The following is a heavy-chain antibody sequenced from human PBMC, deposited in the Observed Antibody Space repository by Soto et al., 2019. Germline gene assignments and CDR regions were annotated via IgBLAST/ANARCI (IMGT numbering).Heavy chain of an antibody. J-gene: IGHJ6*02. Sequence: GGSLKLSCAASGFTFSSYWMHWVRQAPGKGLVWVSRINSDGSSTSYADSVKGRFTISRDNSKNTLYLQMNSLRAEDTAVYYCARDVDTIFGVVIKPAPRYGMDVWGQGTTVTVSS. D-gene: IGHD3-3*01. V-gene: IGHV3-74*01. CDR3: ARDVDTIFGVVIKPAPRYGMDV. CDR2: INSDGSST. CDR1: GFTFSSYW.